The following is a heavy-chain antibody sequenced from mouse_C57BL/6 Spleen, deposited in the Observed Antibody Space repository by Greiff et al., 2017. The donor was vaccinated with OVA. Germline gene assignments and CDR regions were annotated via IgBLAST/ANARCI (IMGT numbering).Heavy chain of an antibody. J-gene: IGHJ2*01. D-gene: IGHD2-12*01. Sequence: QVQLQQSGPELVKPGASVKISCKASGYAFSSSWMNWVQQRPGKGLECIGRIYPGDGDTNYNGKFKGKATLTADKSYSTAYMQLSSLTSEDSAVYFCARSPYTVGGYWGQGTTLTVSS. V-gene: IGHV1-82*01. CDR2: IYPGDGDT. CDR1: GYAFSSSW. CDR3: ARSPYTVGGY.